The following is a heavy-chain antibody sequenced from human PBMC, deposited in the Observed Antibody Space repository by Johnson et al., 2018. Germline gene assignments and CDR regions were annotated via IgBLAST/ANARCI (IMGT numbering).Heavy chain of an antibody. V-gene: IGHV3-23*04. CDR1: GFTFSSYA. J-gene: IGHJ3*01. CDR3: TTLNDGL. D-gene: IGHD5-24*01. CDR2: ISGSGGST. Sequence: VQLVESGGGFVQPGGSLRLSCAASGFTFSSYAMSWVRQAPGKGLEWVSAISGSGGSTYYADSVKGRFTISRDNSKNTLYLHMNSLKTEDTAVYYCTTLNDGLWGQGTMVTVSS.